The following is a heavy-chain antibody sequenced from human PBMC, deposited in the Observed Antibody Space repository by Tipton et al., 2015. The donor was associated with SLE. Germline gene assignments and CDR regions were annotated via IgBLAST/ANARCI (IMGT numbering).Heavy chain of an antibody. Sequence: TLSLTCTVSGGSISSHYWSWIRQPPGKGLEWIGYIYYSGSTNYNPSLKSRVTISVDTSKNQFSLKLSSVTAADTAVYYCARDVDSRRDVWGQGTTVTVSS. CDR2: IYYSGST. D-gene: IGHD3-22*01. CDR3: ARDVDSRRDV. CDR1: GGSISSHY. J-gene: IGHJ6*02. V-gene: IGHV4-59*11.